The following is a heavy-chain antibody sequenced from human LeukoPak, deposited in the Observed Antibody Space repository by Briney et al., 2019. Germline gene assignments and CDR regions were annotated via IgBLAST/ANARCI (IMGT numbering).Heavy chain of an antibody. D-gene: IGHD6-13*01. CDR2: ISGSGGTT. Sequence: PGGSLRLSCAASGFTFSSYAMSWVRQAPGKGLEWVSVISGSGGTTYYAGSVNGRFTISRDNSENTLYVQMDSLRAEDTAIYYCAKLGWPAGGFYYFDYWGQGILVAVSS. CDR1: GFTFSSYA. V-gene: IGHV3-23*01. CDR3: AKLGWPAGGFYYFDY. J-gene: IGHJ4*02.